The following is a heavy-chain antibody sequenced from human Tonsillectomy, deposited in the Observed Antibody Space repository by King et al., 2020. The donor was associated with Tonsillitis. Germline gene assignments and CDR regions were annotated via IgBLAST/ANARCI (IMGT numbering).Heavy chain of an antibody. Sequence: VQLVESGGGLVQPGRSLRLSCVASGFTFDDYAMHWVRHAPGKGLEWVSGISWNSGSINFADSVKGRFTISRDNAKNSLYLQMNSLRPEDTALYYCAKYFPQYSNGWIEAFDLWGQGTMVTVSS. V-gene: IGHV3-9*01. CDR3: AKYFPQYSNGWIEAFDL. J-gene: IGHJ3*01. CDR2: ISWNSGSI. CDR1: GFTFDDYA. D-gene: IGHD6-19*01.